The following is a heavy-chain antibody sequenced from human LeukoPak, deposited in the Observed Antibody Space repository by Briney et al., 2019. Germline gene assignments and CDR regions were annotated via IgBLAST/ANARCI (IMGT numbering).Heavy chain of an antibody. CDR3: ARASVRLDAFDT. Sequence: ASVKVSCKASGYTFTGYYMHWVRQAPGQGLEWMGWINPNSGGTNYAQKFQGRVTMTWNTSISTAYMELSSLRSEDTAVYYCARASVRLDAFDTWGQGTMVTVSS. D-gene: IGHD6-25*01. CDR2: INPNSGGT. CDR1: GYTFTGYY. V-gene: IGHV1-2*02. J-gene: IGHJ3*02.